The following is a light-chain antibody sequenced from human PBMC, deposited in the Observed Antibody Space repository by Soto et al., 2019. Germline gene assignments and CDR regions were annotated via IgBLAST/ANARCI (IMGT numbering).Light chain of an antibody. CDR1: QAISSY. V-gene: IGKV1-27*01. CDR2: ATS. CDR3: HKYNHAPT. J-gene: IGKJ4*01. Sequence: DIQLTQSPSSLSASVGDRVTITCRASQAISSYLAWYQQKPGKVPELLIYATSTLQSGAPSRFSGSGSGTDFTITISSLQPEDVATYYCHKYNHAPTFGGGTKVESK.